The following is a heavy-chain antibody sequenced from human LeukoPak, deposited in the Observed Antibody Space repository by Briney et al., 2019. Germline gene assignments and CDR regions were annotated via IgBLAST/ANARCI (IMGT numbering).Heavy chain of an antibody. J-gene: IGHJ4*02. D-gene: IGHD4-17*01. CDR3: ATSYDYGDYGGFDY. Sequence: ASVKVSCKASGYTLTGYYMHWVRQAPGQGLEWMGWINPNSGGTNYAQKFQGRVTMTRDTSISTAYMELSRLRSDGTAVYYCATSYDYGDYGGFDYWGQGTLVTVSS. V-gene: IGHV1-2*02. CDR1: GYTLTGYY. CDR2: INPNSGGT.